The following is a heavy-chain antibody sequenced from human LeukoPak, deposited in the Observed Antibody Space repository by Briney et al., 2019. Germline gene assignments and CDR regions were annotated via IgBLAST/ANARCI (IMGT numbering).Heavy chain of an antibody. Sequence: SETLSLTCTVSGGSISSYYWSWIRQPAGKGLEWIGRIYTSGSTNYNPSLESRVTMSVDTSKNQFSLKLSSVTAADTAVYYCARVGGHYYDSSGYSPWAFDIWGQGTMVTVSS. CDR3: ARVGGHYYDSSGYSPWAFDI. D-gene: IGHD3-22*01. J-gene: IGHJ3*02. V-gene: IGHV4-4*07. CDR1: GGSISSYY. CDR2: IYTSGST.